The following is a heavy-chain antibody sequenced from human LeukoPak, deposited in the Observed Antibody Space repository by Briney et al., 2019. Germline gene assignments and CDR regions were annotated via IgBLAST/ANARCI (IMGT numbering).Heavy chain of an antibody. CDR3: ARDRHRNYDFWSGYYLRNAFDI. CDR1: GGGFSSYA. V-gene: IGHV1-69*13. CDR2: IIPIFGTA. D-gene: IGHD3-3*01. Sequence: ASVKVSCKASGGGFSSYAISWVRQAPGQGLEWVGGIIPIFGTANYAQKFQGRVTITADESTSTAYMELSSMRSEDTAVYYCARDRHRNYDFWSGYYLRNAFDIWGQGTMVTVPS. J-gene: IGHJ3*02.